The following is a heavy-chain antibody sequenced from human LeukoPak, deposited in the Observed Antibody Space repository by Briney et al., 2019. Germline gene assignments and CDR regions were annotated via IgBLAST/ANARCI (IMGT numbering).Heavy chain of an antibody. J-gene: IGHJ6*02. Sequence: ASVKVSCKASGYTFTSYGISWVRQAPGQGLEWMGWISAYNGNTNYARKLQGRVTMTTDTSTSTAYMELRSLRSDDTAVYYCARGSIAVAGTLFGYYYYGMDVWGQGTTVTVSS. CDR1: GYTFTSYG. CDR2: ISAYNGNT. D-gene: IGHD6-19*01. V-gene: IGHV1-18*01. CDR3: ARGSIAVAGTLFGYYYYGMDV.